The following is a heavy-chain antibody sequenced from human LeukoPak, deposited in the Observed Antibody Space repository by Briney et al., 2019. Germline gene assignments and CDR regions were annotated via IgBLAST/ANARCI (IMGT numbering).Heavy chain of an antibody. Sequence: SETLSLTCTVSGGSISSSSYYWGWIRQPPGKGLEWIGSIYYSGSTYYNPSLKSRVTISVDTSKNQFSLKLSSVTAADTAVYYCARDFRGDCYDYWGQGTLVTVSS. V-gene: IGHV4-39*07. D-gene: IGHD2-21*02. CDR3: ARDFRGDCYDY. CDR2: IYYSGST. J-gene: IGHJ4*02. CDR1: GGSISSSSYY.